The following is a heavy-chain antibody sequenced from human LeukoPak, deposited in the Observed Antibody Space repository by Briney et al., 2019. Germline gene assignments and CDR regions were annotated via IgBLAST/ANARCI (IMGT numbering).Heavy chain of an antibody. CDR3: ARDPDSSPSLDY. J-gene: IGHJ4*02. CDR2: IWYDGSNK. CDR1: GFTFSSYG. V-gene: IGHV3-33*01. Sequence: GGSLRLSCAASGFTFSSYGMHWVRQAPGKGLEWVAVIWYDGSNKYYADSVKGRFTISRDNSKNTLYLQMNSLRPEDTAVYYCARDPDSSPSLDYWGQGTLVTVPS. D-gene: IGHD6-6*01.